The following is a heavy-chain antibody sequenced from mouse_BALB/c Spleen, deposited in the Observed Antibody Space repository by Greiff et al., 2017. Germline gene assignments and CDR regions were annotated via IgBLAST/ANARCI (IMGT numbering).Heavy chain of an antibody. CDR1: GFTFSSFG. J-gene: IGHJ2*01. V-gene: IGHV5-17*02. Sequence: DVHLVESGGGLVQPGGSRKLSCAASGFTFSSFGMHWVRQAPEKGLEWVAYISSGSSTIYYADTVKGRFTISRDNPKNTLFLQMTSLRSEDTAMYYCARSRGGFDYWGQGTTLTVSS. CDR2: ISSGSSTI. CDR3: ARSRGGFDY.